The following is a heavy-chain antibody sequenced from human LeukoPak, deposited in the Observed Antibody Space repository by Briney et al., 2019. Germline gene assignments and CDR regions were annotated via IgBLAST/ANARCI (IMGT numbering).Heavy chain of an antibody. CDR1: GFTFSHYS. CDR2: ISSSSSYI. CDR3: ARCTTGRTFGSLREIKRSREIDY. V-gene: IGHV3-21*01. J-gene: IGHJ4*02. Sequence: GGSLRLSCAASGFTFSHYSMNWVRQAPGKGLEWVSSISSSSSYIYYADSVKGRFTISRDNAKNALYLRMNSLRVEDTAAYYCARCTTGRTFGSLREIKRSREIDYWGQGTLVTVSS. D-gene: IGHD1-1*01.